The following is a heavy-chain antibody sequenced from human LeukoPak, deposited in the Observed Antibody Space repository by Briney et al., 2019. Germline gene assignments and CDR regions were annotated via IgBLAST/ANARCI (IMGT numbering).Heavy chain of an antibody. CDR3: ARGSGSGIPFDY. CDR1: GGSISSSNW. CDR2: IYHSGST. D-gene: IGHD3-10*01. Sequence: PLGTPCVTCAVSGGSISSSNWWSWVRQPPGKGLEWIGEIYHSGSTLSNPSQEPRVTISVDKSKNQFSLKLSSVTAADTAVYYCARGSGSGIPFDYWGQGTLGPVSS. J-gene: IGHJ4*02. V-gene: IGHV4-4*03.